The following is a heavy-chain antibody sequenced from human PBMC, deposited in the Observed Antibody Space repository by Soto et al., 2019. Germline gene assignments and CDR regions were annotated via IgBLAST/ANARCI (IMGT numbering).Heavy chain of an antibody. CDR1: GGSVSSGSYY. Sequence: SETLSLTCTVSGGSVSSGSYYWSWIRQPPGKGLEWIGYIYYSGSTNYNPSLKSRVTISVDTSKNQFSLKLSSVTAADTAVYYCAREREGTDCSGGSCYGNYFDYWGQGTLVTVSS. J-gene: IGHJ4*02. V-gene: IGHV4-61*01. CDR2: IYYSGST. D-gene: IGHD2-15*01. CDR3: AREREGTDCSGGSCYGNYFDY.